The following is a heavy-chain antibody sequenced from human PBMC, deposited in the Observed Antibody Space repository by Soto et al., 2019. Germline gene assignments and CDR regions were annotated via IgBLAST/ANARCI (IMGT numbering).Heavy chain of an antibody. CDR3: ARSCSGGSCHSAY. CDR2: ISPFTGDT. CDR1: GYTFTNYG. D-gene: IGHD2-15*01. J-gene: IGHJ4*02. V-gene: IGHV1-18*04. Sequence: ASVKVSCKASGYTFTNYGINWVRQAPGQGLEWMGWISPFTGDTHYTQSLQGRITMTTDTSTSTAYMELRSLRSADTAVYYCARSCSGGSCHSAYWGQGTLVTVSS.